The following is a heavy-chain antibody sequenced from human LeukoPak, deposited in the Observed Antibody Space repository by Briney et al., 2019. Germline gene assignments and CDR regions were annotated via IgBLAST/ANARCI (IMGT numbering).Heavy chain of an antibody. CDR2: IDPSDSYT. D-gene: IGHD2-15*01. Sequence: GESLKISCKGSGYSFTTNWISWVRQMPGKGLEWMGRIDPSDSYTNYSPSFQGHVTISADTSISTAYLKWSSLKASDTAMYYCARRYCNGGSCSYFDLWGRGTLVTVSS. J-gene: IGHJ2*01. V-gene: IGHV5-10-1*01. CDR1: GYSFTTNW. CDR3: ARRYCNGGSCSYFDL.